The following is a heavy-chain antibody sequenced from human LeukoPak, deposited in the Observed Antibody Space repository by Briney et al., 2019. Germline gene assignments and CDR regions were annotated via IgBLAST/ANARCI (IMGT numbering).Heavy chain of an antibody. D-gene: IGHD2/OR15-2a*01. J-gene: IGHJ4*02. CDR2: IKQDGSEK. Sequence: PGGSLRLSCAAFEFTFSNYWMSWVRQAPGKGLEWVANIKQDGSEKYYVDSVKGRFTISRDNAKKSLYLQMNSLGAEDTAVYYCARDTPDSTFDYWGQGTLVTVSS. CDR3: ARDTPDSTFDY. CDR1: EFTFSNYW. V-gene: IGHV3-7*01.